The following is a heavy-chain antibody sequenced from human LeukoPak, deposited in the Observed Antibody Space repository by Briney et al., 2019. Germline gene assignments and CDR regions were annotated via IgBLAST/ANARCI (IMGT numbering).Heavy chain of an antibody. CDR1: GGSISSSSYY. J-gene: IGHJ6*02. V-gene: IGHV4-39*07. CDR3: ARVPSDPLKYYYYGMDV. CDR2: IYYSGST. Sequence: SETLSLTCTVSGGSISSSSYYWGWIRQPPGKGLEWIGSIYYSGSTYYNPFLKGRVTISLDTSKNQFSLKLSSMTAADTAVYYCARVPSDPLKYYYYGMDVWGQGTTVTVSS.